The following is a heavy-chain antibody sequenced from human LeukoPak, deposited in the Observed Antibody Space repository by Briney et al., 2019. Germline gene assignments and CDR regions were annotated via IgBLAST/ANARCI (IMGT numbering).Heavy chain of an antibody. J-gene: IGHJ5*02. CDR1: GGSISSGGYY. CDR2: IYHSGST. V-gene: IGHV4-30-2*01. CDR3: ARGTIFGVVTFDP. D-gene: IGHD3-3*01. Sequence: SETLSLTCTVSGGSISSGGYYWSWIRQPPGKGLEWIGYIYHSGSTYYNPSLKSRVTISVDRTKNQFSLKLSSVTAADTAVYYCARGTIFGVVTFDPWGQGTLVTVSS.